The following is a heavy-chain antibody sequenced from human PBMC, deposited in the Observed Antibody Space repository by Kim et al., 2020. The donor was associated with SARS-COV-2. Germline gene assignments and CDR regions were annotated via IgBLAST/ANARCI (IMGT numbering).Heavy chain of an antibody. V-gene: IGHV3-53*01. CDR2: IYSGGST. J-gene: IGHJ6*02. D-gene: IGHD1-26*01. CDR1: GFTVSSNY. CDR3: ARDLGPRWDRDYYYYGMDV. Sequence: GGSLRLSCAASGFTVSSNYMSWVRQAPGKGLEWVSVIYSGGSTYYADSVKGRFTISRDNSKNTLYLQMNSLRAEDTAVYYCARDLGPRWDRDYYYYGMDVWGQGTTVTVSS.